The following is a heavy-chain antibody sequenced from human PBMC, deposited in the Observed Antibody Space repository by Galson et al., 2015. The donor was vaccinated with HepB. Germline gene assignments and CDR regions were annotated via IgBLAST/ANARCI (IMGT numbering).Heavy chain of an antibody. D-gene: IGHD1-1*01. J-gene: IGHJ6*02. V-gene: IGHV1-18*01. CDR2: FSGYDGST. CDR1: GYSFSNYG. CDR3: ARDSRLELRLNNYFSYGMDV. Sequence: VKVSCKASGYSFSNYGLSWIRQAPGPGLEWMGWFSGYDGSTNYAQKFQGRVTMTADASTGTAYLDLTNLRSDDTAVYYCARDSRLELRLNNYFSYGMDVWGQGSAVTVSS.